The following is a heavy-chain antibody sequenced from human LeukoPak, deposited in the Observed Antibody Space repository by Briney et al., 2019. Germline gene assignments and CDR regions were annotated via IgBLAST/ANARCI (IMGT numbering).Heavy chain of an antibody. CDR3: ARRNAMDV. J-gene: IGHJ6*02. Sequence: GGSLRLSCAASGFTFSSYAMHWVRQAPGKGLEWVANINRDGSERYYVDSVKGRFTISRDDAKSSLYLQMNSLRAEDTAVYYCARRNAMDVWGQGTTVIVFS. V-gene: IGHV3-7*03. CDR2: INRDGSER. CDR1: GFTFSSYA.